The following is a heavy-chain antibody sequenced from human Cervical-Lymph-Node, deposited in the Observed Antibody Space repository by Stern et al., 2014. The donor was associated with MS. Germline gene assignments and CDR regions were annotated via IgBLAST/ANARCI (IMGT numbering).Heavy chain of an antibody. J-gene: IGHJ4*02. Sequence: EVQLVESGGGLVQPGGSLKLSCAAYGFIFSASGIHWVRQASGKGLGWVGRIRGKGNNYATDYAASVKGRFTISRDDSRNTAYLQMSSLMTEDTAIYYCTRQGPAPVDDFDYWGQGTLVTVSS. CDR3: TRQGPAPVDDFDY. CDR1: GFIFSASG. CDR2: IRGKGNNYAT. V-gene: IGHV3-73*01.